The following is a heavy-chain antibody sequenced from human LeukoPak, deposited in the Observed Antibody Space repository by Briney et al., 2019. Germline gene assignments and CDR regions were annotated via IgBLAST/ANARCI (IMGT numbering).Heavy chain of an antibody. CDR2: ILPIFRMT. CDR1: GGTFRNYP. CDR3: ARGGITMVRGVTVLHKNWFDP. Sequence: ASVKVSCKASGGTFRNYPISWVRQAPGQGLEWMGGILPIFRMTNYAEKFQGRVTITADESTTTAYLELNSLRSEDTAVYYCARGGITMVRGVTVLHKNWFDPWGQGTLVTVSS. D-gene: IGHD3-10*01. J-gene: IGHJ5*02. V-gene: IGHV1-69*13.